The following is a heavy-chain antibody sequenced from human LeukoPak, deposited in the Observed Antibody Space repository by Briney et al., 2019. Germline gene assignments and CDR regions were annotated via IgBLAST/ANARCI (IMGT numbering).Heavy chain of an antibody. V-gene: IGHV3-74*01. CDR2: INSDGSST. D-gene: IGHD3-10*01. Sequence: PGGSLRLSCAASGFTFSSYWMHWVRQAPGKGLVWVSRINSDGSSTSYADSVKGRFTISRDNAKNTLYLQMNSLRAEDTAVYYCARDQITMVRGVIIGKQGIDYWGQGTLVTVSS. CDR1: GFTFSSYW. CDR3: ARDQITMVRGVIIGKQGIDY. J-gene: IGHJ4*02.